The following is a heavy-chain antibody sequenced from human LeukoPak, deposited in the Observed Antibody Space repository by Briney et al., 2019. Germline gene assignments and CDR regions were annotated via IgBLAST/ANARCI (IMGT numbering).Heavy chain of an antibody. J-gene: IGHJ3*02. V-gene: IGHV3-74*01. D-gene: IGHD2-15*01. CDR3: ARESLTDIVVVGAFDI. Sequence: GGSLRLSCAASGFTFSRYWVHWVRQAPGKGPVWVSRINSDGSSTSYADSVKGRFTISRDNAKNTLYLQMNSLRAEDTAVYYCARESLTDIVVVGAFDIWGQGTMVTVSS. CDR1: GFTFSRYW. CDR2: INSDGSST.